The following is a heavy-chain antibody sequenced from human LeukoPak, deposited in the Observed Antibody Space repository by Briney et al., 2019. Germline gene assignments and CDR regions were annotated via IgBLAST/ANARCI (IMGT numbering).Heavy chain of an antibody. CDR3: AKGRARIAAASDY. CDR2: ISGSGGNT. D-gene: IGHD6-13*01. Sequence: GGSLRLSCAASGRTFSSFAMSWVRQAPGKGLEWVSVISGSGGNTYYADSVKGRFTISRDNSKNTLYLQMNSLRAEDTAVYYCAKGRARIAAASDYWGQGTLVTVSS. CDR1: GRTFSSFA. J-gene: IGHJ4*02. V-gene: IGHV3-23*01.